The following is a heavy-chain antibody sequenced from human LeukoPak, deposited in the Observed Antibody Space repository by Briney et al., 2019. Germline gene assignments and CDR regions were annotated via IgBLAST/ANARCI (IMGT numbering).Heavy chain of an antibody. V-gene: IGHV4-39*07. D-gene: IGHD4-17*01. CDR2: IYYSGST. CDR1: GGSISSSSYY. Sequence: PSETLSLTCTVSGGSISSSSYYWGWIRQPPGKGLEWIGSIYYSGSTYYNPSLKSRVTISVDTSKNQFSLKLSSVTAADTAVYYCARDTADYGGYWGQGTLVTVSS. J-gene: IGHJ4*02. CDR3: ARDTADYGGY.